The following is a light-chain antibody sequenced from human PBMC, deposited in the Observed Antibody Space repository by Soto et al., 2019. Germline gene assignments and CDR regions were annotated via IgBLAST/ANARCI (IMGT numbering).Light chain of an antibody. Sequence: SQMTQSPSSVSAAVGDRVTITCRAIQCISCGLAWYPQKPGRAPKLLVYAASSLHCGVPSRVSGSGSGTDFTLTISSLQPEDFATYYCQQANSFPLIFGPGTKVDIK. CDR1: QCISCG. J-gene: IGKJ3*01. CDR2: AAS. V-gene: IGKV1-12*01. CDR3: QQANSFPLI.